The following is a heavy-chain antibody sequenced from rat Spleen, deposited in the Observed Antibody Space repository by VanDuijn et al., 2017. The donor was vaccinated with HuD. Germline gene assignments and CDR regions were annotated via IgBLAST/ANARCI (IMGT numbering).Heavy chain of an antibody. D-gene: IGHD1-9*01. Sequence: EVQLVESGGGLVQPGRSLKLSCAASGFTFSSYDMAWVRQAPTKGLEWVASISPSGGSTYYRDSMKGRFTISRDNAKSSLYLQMDSLRSGDTATYYCGRHGYNSYFDYWGQGVMVTVSS. CDR3: GRHGYNSYFDY. CDR1: GFTFSSYD. CDR2: ISPSGGST. V-gene: IGHV5-25*01. J-gene: IGHJ2*01.